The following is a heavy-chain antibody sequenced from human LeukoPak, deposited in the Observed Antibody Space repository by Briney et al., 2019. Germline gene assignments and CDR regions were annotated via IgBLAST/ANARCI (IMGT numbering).Heavy chain of an antibody. CDR2: LNPNTGGT. CDR3: VSGFEITSFYVSSHFDY. V-gene: IGHV1-2*02. D-gene: IGHD3-10*01. Sequence: GASVKVSCKTFGYTFTKYYIHWVRQAPGQGPEWMGWLNPNTGGTNYAQKFQGRVTMTRDTSISTAFMELSGLRSDETAVYFCVSGFEITSFYVSSHFDYWGQGTLVTVSS. J-gene: IGHJ4*02. CDR1: GYTFTKYY.